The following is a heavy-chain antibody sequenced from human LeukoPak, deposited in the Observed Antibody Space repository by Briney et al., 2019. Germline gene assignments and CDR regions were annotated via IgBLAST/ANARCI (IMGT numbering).Heavy chain of an antibody. Sequence: PGGSLRLSCAASGFTFSSYGMHWVRQAPGKGLEWVAFIRYDGSNKYYADSVKGRFTISRDNSKNTLYLQMNSLRAEDTAVYYCAKDRSPFSSSAYYDYWGQGTLVTVSS. CDR3: AKDRSPFSSSAYYDY. CDR2: IRYDGSNK. J-gene: IGHJ4*02. CDR1: GFTFSSYG. D-gene: IGHD3-22*01. V-gene: IGHV3-30*02.